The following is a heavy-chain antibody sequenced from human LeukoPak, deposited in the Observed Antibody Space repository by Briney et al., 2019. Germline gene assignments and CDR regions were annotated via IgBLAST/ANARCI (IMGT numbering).Heavy chain of an antibody. D-gene: IGHD3-10*01. J-gene: IGHJ4*02. Sequence: ASEKVSCKASGYTFTSYGISWVRQAPGQGLEWMGWTSAYNGNTNYAQKLQGRVTMTTDTSTSTAYMELRSLRSDDTAVYYCARDPAYGSGSYYFEGFDYWGQGTLVTVSS. CDR2: TSAYNGNT. CDR3: ARDPAYGSGSYYFEGFDY. CDR1: GYTFTSYG. V-gene: IGHV1-18*01.